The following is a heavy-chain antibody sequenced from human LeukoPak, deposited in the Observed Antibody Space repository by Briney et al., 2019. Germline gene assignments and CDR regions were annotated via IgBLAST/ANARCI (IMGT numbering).Heavy chain of an antibody. V-gene: IGHV3-21*04. CDR2: ISSSSSYI. Sequence: GGSLRLSCAASGFTFSSYGMNWVRQAPGKGLEWVSSISSSSSYIYYADSVKGRFTISRDNSKNTVYLQMNSLRAEDTAVYYCAKEGATTSFDYWGPGTLVTVSS. CDR3: AKEGATTSFDY. D-gene: IGHD1-26*01. CDR1: GFTFSSYG. J-gene: IGHJ4*02.